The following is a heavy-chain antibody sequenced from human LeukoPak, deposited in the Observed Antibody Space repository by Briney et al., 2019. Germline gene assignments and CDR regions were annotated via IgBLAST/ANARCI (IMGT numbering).Heavy chain of an antibody. V-gene: IGHV3-23*01. CDR3: AKAPIASLVRTPFLYFDY. Sequence: PGGSLRLSCAASGFTFSSYAMSWVRQAPGKGLEWVSAISSSGGSTYYADSVKGRFTISRDNSKNTLYLQMNSLRAEDTAVYYCAKAPIASLVRTPFLYFDYWGQGTLVTVSS. J-gene: IGHJ4*02. D-gene: IGHD6-13*01. CDR2: ISSSGGST. CDR1: GFTFSSYA.